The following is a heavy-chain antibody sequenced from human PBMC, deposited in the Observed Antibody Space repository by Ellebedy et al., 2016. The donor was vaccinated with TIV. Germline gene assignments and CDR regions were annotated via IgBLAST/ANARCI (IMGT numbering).Heavy chain of an antibody. CDR3: ARDKYYDILTGYYTHYYGMDV. D-gene: IGHD3-9*01. CDR1: GFTFSNYA. V-gene: IGHV3-30-3*01. J-gene: IGHJ6*02. CDR2: ISYDGSNK. Sequence: GESLKISCAASGFTFSNYAMHWVRQAPGKGLEWVAVISYDGSNKYYADSVKGRFTIYRDNSKNTLYLQMNNLRAEDTAVDYCARDKYYDILTGYYTHYYGMDVWGQGTTVTVSS.